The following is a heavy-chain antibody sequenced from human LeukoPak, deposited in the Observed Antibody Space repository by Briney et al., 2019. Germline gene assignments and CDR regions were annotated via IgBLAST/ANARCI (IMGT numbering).Heavy chain of an antibody. Sequence: PGRSLRLSCAASGFTFSSYGMHWVRQAPGKGLEWVAVISYDGSNKYYADSVKGRFTISRDNSKNTLYLQMNSLRAEETAVYYCAKELADERVVVAATHLPNYYYGMDVWGQGTTVTVSS. CDR1: GFTFSSYG. D-gene: IGHD2-15*01. CDR3: AKELADERVVVAATHLPNYYYGMDV. CDR2: ISYDGSNK. V-gene: IGHV3-30*18. J-gene: IGHJ6*02.